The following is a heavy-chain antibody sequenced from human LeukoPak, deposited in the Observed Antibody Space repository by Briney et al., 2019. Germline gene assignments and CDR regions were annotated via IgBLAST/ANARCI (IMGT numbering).Heavy chain of an antibody. Sequence: ASVKVSCKASGYTFTGYYMHWVRQAPGQGLEWMGWINPNGGGTNYAQKFQGRVTMTRDTSISTAYMELSRLRSDDTAVYYCAREGADYDYVWGYLDYWGQGTLVTVSS. D-gene: IGHD3-16*01. V-gene: IGHV1-2*02. CDR3: AREGADYDYVWGYLDY. CDR2: INPNGGGT. J-gene: IGHJ4*02. CDR1: GYTFTGYY.